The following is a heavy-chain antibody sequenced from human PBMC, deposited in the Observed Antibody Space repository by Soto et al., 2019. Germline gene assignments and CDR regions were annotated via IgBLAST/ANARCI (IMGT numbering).Heavy chain of an antibody. D-gene: IGHD3-10*01. V-gene: IGHV1-46*01. J-gene: IGHJ4*02. CDR2: ISPSGGST. Sequence: GASVKVSCKTSGYTFTSYYIHWVRQAPGQGLEWMGIISPSGGSTSYAQRFQGRVTLTIDTSTSTVYMELSSLRSEDTAFYYCARARPYGSGSYHYFDYWGLGTLVTVSS. CDR3: ARARPYGSGSYHYFDY. CDR1: GYTFTSYY.